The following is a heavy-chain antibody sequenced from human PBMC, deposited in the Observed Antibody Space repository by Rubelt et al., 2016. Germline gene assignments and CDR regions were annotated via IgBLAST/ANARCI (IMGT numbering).Heavy chain of an antibody. CDR3: AKGKTARAVAGSLAD. V-gene: IGHV4-39*01. D-gene: IGHD6-19*01. CDR1: GGSISSSSYY. CDR2: IYYSGST. Sequence: QLQLQESGPGLVKPSETLSLTCTVSGGSISSSSYYWGWIRQPPGTGLEWIGSIYYSGSTYYNPSLKCRVTLSVDTSKNQFSLKLSSVTAADTAVYYCAKGKTARAVAGSLADWGQGTLVTVSS. J-gene: IGHJ4*02.